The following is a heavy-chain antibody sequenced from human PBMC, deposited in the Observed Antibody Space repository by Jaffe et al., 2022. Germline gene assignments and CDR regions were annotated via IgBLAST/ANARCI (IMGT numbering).Heavy chain of an antibody. CDR3: AREVEDKLGYYYYYYMDV. V-gene: IGHV4-59*01. D-gene: IGHD7-27*01. J-gene: IGHJ6*03. CDR1: GGSIRSYY. Sequence: QVQLQESGPGLVKPSETLSLTCTVSGGSIRSYYWSWIRQPPGKGLEWIGYIYDSGITNYNPSLKSRVTISIDTSKNQFSLKLSSVTAADTAVYYCAREVEDKLGYYYYYYMDVWGKGTTVTVSS. CDR2: IYDSGIT.